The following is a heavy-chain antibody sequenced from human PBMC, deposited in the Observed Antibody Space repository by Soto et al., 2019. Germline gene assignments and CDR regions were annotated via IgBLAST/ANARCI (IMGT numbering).Heavy chain of an antibody. V-gene: IGHV4-39*01. CDR1: GGSISSSSYY. Sequence: TSETLSLTCTVSGGSISSSSYYWGWIRQPPGKGLEWIGSIYYSGSTYYNPSLKSRVTISVDTSKNQFSLKLSSVTAADTAVYYCARGVKNVGEGYWGQGTLVTVSS. CDR2: IYYSGST. CDR3: ARGVKNVGEGY. D-gene: IGHD2-8*01. J-gene: IGHJ4*02.